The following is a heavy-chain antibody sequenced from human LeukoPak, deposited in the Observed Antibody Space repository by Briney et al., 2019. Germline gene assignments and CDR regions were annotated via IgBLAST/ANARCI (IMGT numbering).Heavy chain of an antibody. CDR3: ARDPDSGSYFDY. CDR1: GFTFSSYG. CDR2: IWYDGSNK. Sequence: GGSLRLSCAASGFTFSSYGMRWVRQAPGKGLEWVAVIWYDGSNKYYADSVKGRFTISRDNSKNTLYLQMNSLRAEDTAVYYCARDPDSGSYFDYWGQGTLVTVSS. J-gene: IGHJ4*02. V-gene: IGHV3-33*01. D-gene: IGHD1-26*01.